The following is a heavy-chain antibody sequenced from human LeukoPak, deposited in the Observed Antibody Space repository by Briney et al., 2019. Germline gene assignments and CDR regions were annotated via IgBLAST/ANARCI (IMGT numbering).Heavy chain of an antibody. CDR2: IYHSGST. J-gene: IGHJ4*02. D-gene: IGHD4-23*01. Sequence: PSETLSLTCAVSGGSISSSNWWSWVRQPPGKGLEWIGEIYHSGSTNYNPSLKSRVTISVDKSKNQFSLKLSSVTAADTAVYYCARVMDYGGNSEDYWGQGTLVTVSS. V-gene: IGHV4-4*02. CDR1: GGSISSSNW. CDR3: ARVMDYGGNSEDY.